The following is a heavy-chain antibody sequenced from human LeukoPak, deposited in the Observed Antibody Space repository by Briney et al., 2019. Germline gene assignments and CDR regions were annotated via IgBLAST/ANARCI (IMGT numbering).Heavy chain of an antibody. CDR3: AGGSYGDYGGWFDP. D-gene: IGHD4-17*01. CDR2: ISWNSGSI. J-gene: IGHJ5*02. CDR1: GFTFDDYA. V-gene: IGHV3-9*01. Sequence: GGSLRLSCAASGFTFDDYAMHWVRQAPGKGLEWVSGISWNSGSIGYADSVKGRFTISRDNAKNSLYLQMNSLRAEDTAVYYCAGGSYGDYGGWFDPWGQGTLVTVSS.